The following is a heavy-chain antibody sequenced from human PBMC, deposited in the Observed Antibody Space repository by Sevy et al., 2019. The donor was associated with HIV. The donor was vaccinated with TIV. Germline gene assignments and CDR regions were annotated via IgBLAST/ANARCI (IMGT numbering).Heavy chain of an antibody. CDR2: ITSSGDTI. CDR3: AREYDYSHYAFDY. V-gene: IGHV3-11*01. Sequence: GGSLRLSCAASGFTFSDYYMTWIRQAPGKGLEWIAYITSSGDTIYYADSVKGRFTISRDNAKNSLYLQMNNLRAEDTAVYYCAREYDYSHYAFDYWGQGTLVTVSS. CDR1: GFTFSDYY. D-gene: IGHD4-4*01. J-gene: IGHJ4*02.